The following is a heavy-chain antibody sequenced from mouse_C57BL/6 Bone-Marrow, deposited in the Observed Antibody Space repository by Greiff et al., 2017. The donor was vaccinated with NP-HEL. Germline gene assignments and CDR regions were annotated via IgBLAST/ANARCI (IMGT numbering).Heavy chain of an antibody. V-gene: IGHV2-2*01. Sequence: QVQLKESGPGLVQPSQSLSITCTVSGFSLTSSGVRWVRQSPGKGLEWLGVIWSGGSTDYNAASISRLSISKDNSKRQVFFKMTSLQADDTAIYYCARNNDQGAMDYWGQGTSVTVSS. CDR2: IWSGGST. CDR1: GFSLTSSG. CDR3: ARNNDQGAMDY. J-gene: IGHJ4*01.